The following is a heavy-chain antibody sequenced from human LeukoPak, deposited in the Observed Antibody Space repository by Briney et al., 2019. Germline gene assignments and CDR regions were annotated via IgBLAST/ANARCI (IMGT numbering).Heavy chain of an antibody. CDR1: GDSFSSNRAA. CDR2: TYYRSTWYN. Sequence: SQTLSLTCVISGDSFSSNRAAWNWIRQSPSRGLEWLGRTYYRSTWYNDYAVSVRGRITVNPDTSKNQFSLHLNSVTPEDTAVYYCARRLTQYDCFDPWGQGILVTVSS. D-gene: IGHD2-2*01. V-gene: IGHV6-1*01. CDR3: ARRLTQYDCFDP. J-gene: IGHJ5*02.